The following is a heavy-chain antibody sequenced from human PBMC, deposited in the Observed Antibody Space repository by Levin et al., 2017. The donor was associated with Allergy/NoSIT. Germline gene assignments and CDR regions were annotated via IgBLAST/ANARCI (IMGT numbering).Heavy chain of an antibody. CDR1: GFTFGSYS. CDR3: AIKGALEY. Sequence: LSLTCAASGFTFGSYSMSWVRQAPGKGLEWLLYIGTSASGSTIYYADSVRGRFTISRDNAKSSLYLQMNSLRDEDTAVYYCAIKGALEYWGQGTLVTVSS. J-gene: IGHJ4*02. CDR2: IGTSASGSTI. V-gene: IGHV3-48*02.